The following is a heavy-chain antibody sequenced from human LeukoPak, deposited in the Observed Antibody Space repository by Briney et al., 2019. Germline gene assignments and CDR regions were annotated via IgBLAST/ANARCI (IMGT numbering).Heavy chain of an antibody. J-gene: IGHJ5*01. V-gene: IGHV1-2*02. CDR1: GYNFTDFY. CDR3: ARDPPMAGTPSLDS. Sequence: ASVKASCKTSGYNFTDFYIHWVRQAPGQGLEWMGLIKPNSGVTKYAEKFQGRVTMTTETSMSTAFMELSRPRSDDTADYYCARDPPMAGTPSLDSWGQGTPVIVSS. D-gene: IGHD1-14*01. CDR2: IKPNSGVT.